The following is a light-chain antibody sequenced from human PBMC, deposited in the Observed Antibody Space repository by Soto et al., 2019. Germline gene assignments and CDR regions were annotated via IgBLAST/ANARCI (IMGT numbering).Light chain of an antibody. CDR3: HQYGSSPQA. V-gene: IGKV3-20*01. CDR1: QSVSSNS. Sequence: VMTQAPATLSVSPGERATLSCRASQSVSSNSLAWYQQKPGQAPRLLIYGASSRATGVPDRFGASGSGTDFTLTISRLEPEDFAVYFCHQYGSSPQAFGGRTKVDIK. CDR2: GAS. J-gene: IGKJ4*01.